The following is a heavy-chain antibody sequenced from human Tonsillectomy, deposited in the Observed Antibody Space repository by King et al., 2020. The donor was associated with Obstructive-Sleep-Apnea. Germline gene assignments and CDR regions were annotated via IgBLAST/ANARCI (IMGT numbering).Heavy chain of an antibody. V-gene: IGHV3-49*03. CDR3: TRDSLYCSDGSCYRDAFDI. Sequence: VQLVESGGGLVQPGRSLRLSCRGSGFIFGDHAMSWFRQAPGKGLEWVGFIRSKAYGGTTEYAASVKGRFTISRDDSKSIAYLQMNSLKTEDTAVFYCTRDSLYCSDGSCYRDAFDIWGQGTMVTVSS. D-gene: IGHD2-15*01. CDR1: GFIFGDHA. J-gene: IGHJ3*02. CDR2: IRSKAYGGTT.